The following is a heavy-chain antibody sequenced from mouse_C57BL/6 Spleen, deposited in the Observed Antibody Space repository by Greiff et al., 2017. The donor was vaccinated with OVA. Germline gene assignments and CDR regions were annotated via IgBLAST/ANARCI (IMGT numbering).Heavy chain of an antibody. CDR2: ISSGSSTI. J-gene: IGHJ3*01. D-gene: IGHD4-1*01. Sequence: EVKLMESGGGLVKPGGSLKLSCAASGFTFSDYGMHWVRQAPETGLEWVAYISSGSSTIYYADTVKGRFTISRDNAKNTLFLQMTSLRSEDTAMYYCARGKTGTPFAYWGQGTLVTVSA. V-gene: IGHV5-17*01. CDR1: GFTFSDYG. CDR3: ARGKTGTPFAY.